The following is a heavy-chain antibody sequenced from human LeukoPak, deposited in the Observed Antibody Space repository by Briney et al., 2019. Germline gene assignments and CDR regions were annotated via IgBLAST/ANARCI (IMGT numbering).Heavy chain of an antibody. V-gene: IGHV3-43*01. CDR3: AKDLAYYDILTGYRYYYYGMDV. Sequence: GGSLRLSCAASGFTFDDYTMHWVRQAPGKGLEWVSLISWDGGSTYYADSVKGRFTISRDNSKNSLYLQMNSLRTEDTALYYCAKDLAYYDILTGYRYYYYGMDVWGQGTTVTVSS. CDR1: GFTFDDYT. D-gene: IGHD3-9*01. J-gene: IGHJ6*02. CDR2: ISWDGGST.